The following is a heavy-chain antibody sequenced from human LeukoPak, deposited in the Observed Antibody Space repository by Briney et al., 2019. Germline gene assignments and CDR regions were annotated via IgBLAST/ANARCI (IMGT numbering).Heavy chain of an antibody. CDR3: AKRLYDSSGYYPFDY. Sequence: GGSLRLSCAASGFTFSSYAMSWVRQAPGKGLEWVSAISGSGGSTYYADSVKGRFTISRDNSKNTLYLQMNSPRAEDTAVYYCAKRLYDSSGYYPFDYWGQGTLVTVSS. V-gene: IGHV3-23*01. CDR2: ISGSGGST. D-gene: IGHD3-22*01. J-gene: IGHJ4*02. CDR1: GFTFSSYA.